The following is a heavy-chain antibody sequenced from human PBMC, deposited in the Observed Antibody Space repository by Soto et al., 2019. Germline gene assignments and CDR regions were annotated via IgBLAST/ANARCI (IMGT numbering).Heavy chain of an antibody. CDR2: IYPGDSDT. D-gene: IGHD3-10*01. CDR1: GYSFTSYW. CDR3: ASLPVLAYYGSGSYEFGWFDP. V-gene: IGHV5-51*01. Sequence: PGESLKISCKGSGYSFTSYWIGWVRQMPGKGLERVGIIYPGDSDTRYSPSFPRQVTISADKPISTAYLQWSSLKASDTAMYYCASLPVLAYYGSGSYEFGWFDPWGQGTLVTVSS. J-gene: IGHJ5*02.